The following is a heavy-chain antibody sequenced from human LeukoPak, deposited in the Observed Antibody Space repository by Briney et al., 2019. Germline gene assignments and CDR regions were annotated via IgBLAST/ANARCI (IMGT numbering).Heavy chain of an antibody. CDR2: INSDGSWT. CDR3: VSFYETY. J-gene: IGHJ4*02. D-gene: IGHD2/OR15-2a*01. Sequence: GGSLRLSCAASGNYWMHWVRQVPGKGLVWVSHINSDGSWTSYADSVKGRFTISKGNAKNTVYLQMNSLRAEDTAVYYCVSFYETYWGRGTLVTVSS. CDR1: GNYW. V-gene: IGHV3-74*01.